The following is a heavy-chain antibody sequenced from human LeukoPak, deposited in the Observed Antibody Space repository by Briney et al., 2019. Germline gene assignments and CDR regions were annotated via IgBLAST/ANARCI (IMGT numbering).Heavy chain of an antibody. Sequence: SQTLSLTCAISGDSVSRKSAAWSWIRQSPSRGLEWLGRTYYRSKWFNEYAVSLKILITSNPDTSKNQISLQLSSVTPEDTAVYYCVGQKPGFRACDIWGQGTMVPVS. D-gene: IGHD1-26*01. V-gene: IGHV6-1*01. CDR1: GDSVSRKSAA. J-gene: IGHJ3*02. CDR2: TYYRSKWFN. CDR3: VGQKPGFRACDI.